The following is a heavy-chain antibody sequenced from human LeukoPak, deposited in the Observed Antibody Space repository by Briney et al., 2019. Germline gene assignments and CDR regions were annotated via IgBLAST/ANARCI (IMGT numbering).Heavy chain of an antibody. CDR1: GFTFDDYA. Sequence: TGGSLRLSCAASGFTFDDYAMHWVRQAPGKGLEWVSGISWNSGSIGYADSVKGRFTISRDNAKNSLYLQMNSLRAEDTALYYCAKANLDIVVVPAAMGNWGQGTLVTVSS. CDR3: AKANLDIVVVPAAMGN. V-gene: IGHV3-9*01. CDR2: ISWNSGSI. D-gene: IGHD2-2*01. J-gene: IGHJ4*02.